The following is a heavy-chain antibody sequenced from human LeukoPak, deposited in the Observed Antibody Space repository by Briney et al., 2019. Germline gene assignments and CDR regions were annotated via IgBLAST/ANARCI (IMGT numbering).Heavy chain of an antibody. Sequence: PSETLSLTCTVSGGSISSSSYYWGWIRQPPGKGLEWIGSIYYSGSTYYNPSLKSRVTISVDTSKNQFSLKLSSVTAADTAVYYCARSYYYDSSGPMGVWGQGTTVTVSS. CDR3: ARSYYYDSSGPMGV. V-gene: IGHV4-39*01. D-gene: IGHD3-22*01. CDR1: GGSISSSSYY. J-gene: IGHJ6*02. CDR2: IYYSGST.